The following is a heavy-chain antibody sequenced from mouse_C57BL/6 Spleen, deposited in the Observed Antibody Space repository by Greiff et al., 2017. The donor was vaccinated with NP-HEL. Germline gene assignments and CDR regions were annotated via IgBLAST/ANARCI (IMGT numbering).Heavy chain of an antibody. CDR2: ISDGGSYT. J-gene: IGHJ3*01. CDR3: AREGDGYSFAY. Sequence: EVQRVESGGGLVKPGGSLKLSCAASGFTFSSYAMSWVRQTPEKRLEWVATISDGGSYTYYPDNVKGRFTISRDNAKNNLYLQMSHLKSEDTAMYYCAREGDGYSFAYWGQGTLVTVSA. CDR1: GFTFSSYA. D-gene: IGHD2-3*01. V-gene: IGHV5-4*01.